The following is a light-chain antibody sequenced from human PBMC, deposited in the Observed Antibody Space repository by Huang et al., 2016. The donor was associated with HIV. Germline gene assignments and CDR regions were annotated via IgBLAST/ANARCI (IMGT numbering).Light chain of an antibody. Sequence: EIVLTQSPATPSKSPGERATLSCRASQSVSNYLAWFQQKPGQAPRLLIYDASNRATGIPARFSGSGSGTAFTLTISSLEPEDFAVYYCQQHRIWPLTFGGGTTVDIK. CDR2: DAS. J-gene: IGKJ4*01. CDR3: QQHRIWPLT. CDR1: QSVSNY. V-gene: IGKV3-11*01.